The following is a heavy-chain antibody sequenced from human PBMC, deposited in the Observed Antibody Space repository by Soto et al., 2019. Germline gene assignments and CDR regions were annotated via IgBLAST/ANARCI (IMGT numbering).Heavy chain of an antibody. V-gene: IGHV3-30-3*01. CDR2: ISYDGSNK. CDR1: GFTFSSYA. Sequence: QVQLVESGGGVVQPGRSLRLSCAASGFTFSSYAMHWVRQAPGKGLEWVAVISYDGSNKYYADSVKGRFTISRDNSKKTLYLQMNSLRAEDTAVYYCARDPAGQEWLVHYYYYGMDVWGQGTTVTVSS. J-gene: IGHJ6*02. CDR3: ARDPAGQEWLVHYYYYGMDV. D-gene: IGHD6-19*01.